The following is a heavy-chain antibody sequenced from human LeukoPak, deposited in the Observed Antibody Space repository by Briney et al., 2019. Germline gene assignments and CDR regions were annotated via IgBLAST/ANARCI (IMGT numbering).Heavy chain of an antibody. D-gene: IGHD1-14*01. CDR1: GFTFSSYW. CDR3: ARTSEGGYFDY. Sequence: PGGSLRLSCAVSGFTFSSYWMHWVRQAPGKGLVWVSRINGDGSSITYADSAKGRFTMSRDNPKNTLYLQMNSLRAEDTAVYYCARTSEGGYFDYWGQGAVVTVSS. J-gene: IGHJ4*02. CDR2: INGDGSSI. V-gene: IGHV3-74*01.